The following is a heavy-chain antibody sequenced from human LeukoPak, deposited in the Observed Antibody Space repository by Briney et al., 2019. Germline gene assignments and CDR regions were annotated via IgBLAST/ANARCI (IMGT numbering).Heavy chain of an antibody. CDR2: IIPIFGTA. Sequence: GVSVKVSCKASGGTFSSYAISWVRQAPGQGLEWMGGIIPIFGTANYAQKFQGRVTITTDESTSTAYMELSSLRSEDTAVYYCATAGFRDVYDAFDIWGQGTMVTVSS. D-gene: IGHD5-24*01. CDR1: GGTFSSYA. J-gene: IGHJ3*02. CDR3: ATAGFRDVYDAFDI. V-gene: IGHV1-69*05.